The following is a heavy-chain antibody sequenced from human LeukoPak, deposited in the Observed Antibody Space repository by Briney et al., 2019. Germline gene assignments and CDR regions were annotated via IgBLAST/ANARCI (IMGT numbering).Heavy chain of an antibody. D-gene: IGHD3-22*01. CDR2: ISGSGGGT. Sequence: PGGSLRLSCAASGFTFSNYAMSWVRQAPGKGLEWASAISGSGGGTYYADSVQGRFTISRDNSKNTLYLQLNSLRAEDTAVYYCAKMGRDYHDSSGPIFDYWGQGTLVTVSS. CDR3: AKMGRDYHDSSGPIFDY. J-gene: IGHJ4*02. V-gene: IGHV3-23*01. CDR1: GFTFSNYA.